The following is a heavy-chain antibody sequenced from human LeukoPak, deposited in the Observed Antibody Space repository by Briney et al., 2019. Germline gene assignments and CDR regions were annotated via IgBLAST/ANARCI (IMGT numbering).Heavy chain of an antibody. CDR2: IYYSGST. D-gene: IGHD2-15*01. CDR1: GGSISSGGYY. J-gene: IGHJ6*02. V-gene: IGHV4-31*03. Sequence: SRTLSLTCTVSGGSISSGGYYWSWIRQHPGKGLEWIGYIYYSGSTYYNPSLKSRVTISVDTSKNQFSLKLSSVTAADTAVYYCARVGSLLRYGMDVWGQGTTVTVSS. CDR3: ARVGSLLRYGMDV.